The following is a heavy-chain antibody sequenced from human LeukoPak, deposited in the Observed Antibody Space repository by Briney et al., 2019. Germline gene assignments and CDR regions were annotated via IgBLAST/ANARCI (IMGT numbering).Heavy chain of an antibody. CDR2: INHSGST. V-gene: IGHV4-34*01. CDR1: GGSFSGYY. J-gene: IGHJ4*02. Sequence: SETLSLTCAVYGGSFSGYYWSWIRQPPGKGLEWIGEINHSGSTNYNPSLKSRVTISVDTSKNQFSLKLSPVTAADTAVYYCARGVGAFDYWGQGTLVTVSS. CDR3: ARGVGAFDY. D-gene: IGHD1-26*01.